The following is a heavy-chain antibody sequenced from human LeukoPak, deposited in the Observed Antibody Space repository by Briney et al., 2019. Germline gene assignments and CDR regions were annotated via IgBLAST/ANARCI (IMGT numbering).Heavy chain of an antibody. V-gene: IGHV3-23*01. CDR2: ISASGGTT. CDR1: GFTFSSYA. Sequence: HPGGSLRLSCAASGFTFSSYAMSWVRQAPGKGLEWVSGISASGGTTYYADSVKGRFTISRDNSKNTLYLQMNSLRAEDTAVYYCAKGQSSSGLRNYFDYWGQGTRLSVSS. J-gene: IGHJ4*02. CDR3: AKGQSSSGLRNYFDY. D-gene: IGHD3-22*01.